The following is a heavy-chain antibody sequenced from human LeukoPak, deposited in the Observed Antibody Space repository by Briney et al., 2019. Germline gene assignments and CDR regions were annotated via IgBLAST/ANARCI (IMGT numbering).Heavy chain of an antibody. V-gene: IGHV3-7*03. J-gene: IGHJ3*02. CDR3: AIPFDYHDAFDI. D-gene: IGHD5-12*01. Sequence: PGGSLRLSCAASGFTFSSHWMNWVRQAPGKGLEWVADIKGDGSKKFYVDSVKGRFTISRDNANNSLYLQMNSLRVEDTAVYYCAIPFDYHDAFDIWGQGTMVTVSS. CDR2: IKGDGSKK. CDR1: GFTFSSHW.